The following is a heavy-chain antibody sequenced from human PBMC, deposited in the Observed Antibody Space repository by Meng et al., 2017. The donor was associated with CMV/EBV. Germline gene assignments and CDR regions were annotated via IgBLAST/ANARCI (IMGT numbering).Heavy chain of an antibody. V-gene: IGHV1-2*02. CDR3: ARGRLTGTTLYYGMDV. J-gene: IGHJ6*02. CDR2: INPNSGGT. CDR1: GYTFTGYY. Sequence: ASVKVSCKASGYTFTGYYMHWVRQAPGQGLEWMGWINPNSGGTNYAQKFQGRVTMTTDTSTSTAYMELRSLRSDDTAVYYCARGRLTGTTLYYGMDVWGQGTTVTVSS. D-gene: IGHD1/OR15-1a*01.